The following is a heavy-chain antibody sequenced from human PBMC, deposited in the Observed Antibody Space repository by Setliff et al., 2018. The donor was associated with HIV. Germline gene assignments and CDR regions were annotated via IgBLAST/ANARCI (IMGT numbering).Heavy chain of an antibody. CDR3: AKDLVSGNPEGWFEP. Sequence: GGSLRLSCAASGFTFDRFWMHWVRQAPGKGLVWVSRVNRDGSSTTYADSVKDRFTISRDNSKNTLYLQMNSLRAEDTAVYYCAKDLVSGNPEGWFEPWGQGTLVTVSS. J-gene: IGHJ5*02. CDR2: VNRDGSST. V-gene: IGHV3-74*01. D-gene: IGHD3-10*01. CDR1: GFTFDRFW.